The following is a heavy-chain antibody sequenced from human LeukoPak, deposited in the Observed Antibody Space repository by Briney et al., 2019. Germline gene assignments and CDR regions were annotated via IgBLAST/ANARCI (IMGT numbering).Heavy chain of an antibody. CDR3: ARDGDYGIVVGNWFDP. CDR1: GGSISSSSYY. Sequence: SETLSLTCTVSGGSISSSSYYWGWIRQPPGKGLEWIGSIYYSGSTYCNPSLKSRVTISVDTSKNQFSLKLSSVTAADTAVYYCARDGDYGIVVGNWFDPWGQGTLVTVSS. V-gene: IGHV4-39*07. D-gene: IGHD2-2*01. J-gene: IGHJ5*02. CDR2: IYYSGST.